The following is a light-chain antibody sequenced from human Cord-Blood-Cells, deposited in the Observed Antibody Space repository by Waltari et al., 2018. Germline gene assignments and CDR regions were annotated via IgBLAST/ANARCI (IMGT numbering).Light chain of an antibody. CDR3: QQYGSSPLT. V-gene: IGKV3-20*01. CDR2: GAS. CDR1: LSASSSY. Sequence: EIVLTQYPGTLSLSPGERATLSCMARLSASSSYLAWYQQKPGQAPRLRIYGASSRATVIPDRFSGSGSGTDFTLTISRLEPEDFAVYYCQQYGSSPLTFGGGTKVEIK. J-gene: IGKJ4*01.